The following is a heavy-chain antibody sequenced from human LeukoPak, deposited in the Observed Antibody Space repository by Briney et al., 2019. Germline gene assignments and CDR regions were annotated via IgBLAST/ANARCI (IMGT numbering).Heavy chain of an antibody. CDR1: GFTFSSCS. V-gene: IGHV3-15*01. Sequence: GGSLRLSCAASGFTFSSCSMNWVRQAPGKGLEWVGRIKSKTDGGATHYAAPVKGRFTISRDDSKNTLYLQMNSLKTEDTAVYYCTTEAYYYDSGAIKYFDYWGQGTLVTVSS. CDR2: IKSKTDGGAT. D-gene: IGHD3-22*01. J-gene: IGHJ4*02. CDR3: TTEAYYYDSGAIKYFDY.